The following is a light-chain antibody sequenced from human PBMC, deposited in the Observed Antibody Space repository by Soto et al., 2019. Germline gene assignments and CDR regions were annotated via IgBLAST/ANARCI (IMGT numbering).Light chain of an antibody. CDR3: SSYTTSNTRQIV. V-gene: IGLV2-14*03. CDR1: SSDVGGYNY. J-gene: IGLJ1*01. Sequence: QSALTQPASVSGSPGQSITISCTGTSSDVGGYNYVSWYQHHPGKAPKLIIYDVTNRPSGVSNAFSGSKSGNTASLTISGLQPEDGADYYCSSYTTSNTRQIVFGTGTKLTVL. CDR2: DVT.